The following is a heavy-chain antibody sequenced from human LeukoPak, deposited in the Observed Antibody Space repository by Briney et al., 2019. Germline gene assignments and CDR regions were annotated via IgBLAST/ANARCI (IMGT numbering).Heavy chain of an antibody. D-gene: IGHD3-3*01. CDR2: IGTSSSTI. CDR1: GFSFPSHS. Sequence: GGSLRLSCAASGFSFPSHSFHWVRQSPGKGLEWVAYIGTSSSTIYQAKSVKGRFSISRDNAKNLLFLQMDSLRVEDTAVYHCARDRGTFGVVDSWGQGTLVAVSS. V-gene: IGHV3-48*04. CDR3: ARDRGTFGVVDS. J-gene: IGHJ4*02.